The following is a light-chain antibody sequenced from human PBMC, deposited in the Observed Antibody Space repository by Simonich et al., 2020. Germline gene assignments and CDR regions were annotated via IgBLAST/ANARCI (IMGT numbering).Light chain of an antibody. CDR3: MKSIQLPLT. CDR2: EVS. Sequence: DIVMTQTPLSLSVTLVQPASISCKSSQSLLHSDGKPYLYCYLQKPGQSPQLLIYEVSNRYSGEPDRFSGSGSWTEFTLKSSRVEAEDVGVYYCMKSIQLPLTFGGGTKVEIK. J-gene: IGKJ4*01. CDR1: QSLLHSDGKPY. V-gene: IGKV2D-29*02.